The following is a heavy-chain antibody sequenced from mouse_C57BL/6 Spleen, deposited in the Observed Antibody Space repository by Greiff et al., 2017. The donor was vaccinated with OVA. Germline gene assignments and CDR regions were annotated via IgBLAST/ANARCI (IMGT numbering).Heavy chain of an antibody. CDR2: INPNNGGT. Sequence: VQLQQSGPELVKPGASVKISCKASGYTFTDYYMNWVKQSHGKSLEWIGDINPNNGGTSYNQKFKGKATLTVDKSSSTAYMELRSLTSEDSAVYYCARWGGSGDYWGQGTTLTVSS. CDR1: GYTFTDYY. J-gene: IGHJ2*01. V-gene: IGHV1-26*01. CDR3: ARWGGSGDY.